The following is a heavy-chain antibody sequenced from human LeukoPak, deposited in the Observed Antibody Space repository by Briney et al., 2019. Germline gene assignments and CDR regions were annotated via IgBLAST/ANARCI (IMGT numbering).Heavy chain of an antibody. V-gene: IGHV3-23*01. Sequence: PGGSLRLSCAASGFTFSSYAMSWVRKAPGKGLEWVSAISGSGGSTYYADSVKGRFTISRDNSKNTLYLQMNSLRAEDTAVYYCAKGRQQLVTAGLDYWGQGTLVTVSS. J-gene: IGHJ4*02. CDR3: AKGRQQLVTAGLDY. CDR2: ISGSGGST. D-gene: IGHD6-13*01. CDR1: GFTFSSYA.